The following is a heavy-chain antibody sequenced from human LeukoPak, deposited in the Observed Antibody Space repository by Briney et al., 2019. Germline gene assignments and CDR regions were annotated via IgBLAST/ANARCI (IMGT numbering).Heavy chain of an antibody. Sequence: GGSLRLSCAASGFAFSSYSMNWVRQAPGKGLEWVSSISSSSSYIYYADSVKGRFTISRDNAKNSLYLQMNSLRAEDTAVYYCAREGEWELRSGYGMDVWGQGTTVTVSS. V-gene: IGHV3-21*01. CDR2: ISSSSSYI. D-gene: IGHD1-26*01. CDR3: AREGEWELRSGYGMDV. J-gene: IGHJ6*02. CDR1: GFAFSSYS.